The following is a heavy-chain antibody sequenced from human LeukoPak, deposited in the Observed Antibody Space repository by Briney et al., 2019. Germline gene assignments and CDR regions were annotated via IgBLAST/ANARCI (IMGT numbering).Heavy chain of an antibody. CDR1: GFTFSDYY. Sequence: GGSLRLSCAASGFTFSDYYMSWIRQAPGKGLEWVSYISSSSSYTNYADSVKGRFTISRDNAKNSLYLQMNSLRAEDTAVYYCARVGVFEAAAGQFDYWGQGTLVTVSS. V-gene: IGHV3-11*06. CDR3: ARVGVFEAAAGQFDY. D-gene: IGHD6-13*01. J-gene: IGHJ4*02. CDR2: ISSSSSYT.